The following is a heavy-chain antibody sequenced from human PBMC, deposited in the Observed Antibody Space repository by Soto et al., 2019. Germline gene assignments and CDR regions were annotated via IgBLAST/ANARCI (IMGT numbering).Heavy chain of an antibody. D-gene: IGHD3-16*02. V-gene: IGHV3-15*01. J-gene: IGHJ4*02. CDR2: IKSKTDGGTT. CDR3: TTYDYIWGSERYRWAY. CDR1: GFTFSNAW. Sequence: EVLLVESGGGLVKPGGSLSLSCAASGFTFSNAWMSWVRQAPGKGLEWVARIKSKTDGGTTDCAAPVEGRFTISRDDSKNTLYLQMNSLKTEDTAVYYCTTYDYIWGSERYRWAYWGKGALVTVSS.